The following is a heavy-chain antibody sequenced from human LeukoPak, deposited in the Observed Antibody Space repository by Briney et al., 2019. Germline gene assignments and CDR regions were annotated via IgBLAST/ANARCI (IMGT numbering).Heavy chain of an antibody. D-gene: IGHD4-17*01. V-gene: IGHV4-39*07. Sequence: SETLSLTCTVSGGSISSSSYYWGWIRQPPGKGLEWIGSIYYSGSTYYNPSLKSRVTISVDTSKNQSSLKLSSVTAADTAVYYCARDSPPHGDYGIDYWGQGTLVTVSS. CDR2: IYYSGST. CDR3: ARDSPPHGDYGIDY. J-gene: IGHJ4*02. CDR1: GGSISSSSYY.